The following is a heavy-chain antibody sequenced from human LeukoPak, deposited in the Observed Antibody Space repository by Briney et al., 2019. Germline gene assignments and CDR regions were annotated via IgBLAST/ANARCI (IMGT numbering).Heavy chain of an antibody. V-gene: IGHV1-18*01. CDR1: GYTFTSYG. Sequence: GASVKVSCKASGYTFTSYGISWVRQAPGQGLEWMGWISAYNGNTNYAQKLQGRVTMTTDTSTSTAYMELRSLRSNDTAVYYCARDRDSSGYYGSMDYWGQGTLVTVSS. J-gene: IGHJ4*02. CDR2: ISAYNGNT. CDR3: ARDRDSSGYYGSMDY. D-gene: IGHD3-22*01.